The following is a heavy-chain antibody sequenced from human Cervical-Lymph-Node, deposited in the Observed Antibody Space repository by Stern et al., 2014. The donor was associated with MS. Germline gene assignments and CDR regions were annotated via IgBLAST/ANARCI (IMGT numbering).Heavy chain of an antibody. V-gene: IGHV1-69*01. J-gene: IGHJ4*02. CDR2: ISPVFGEA. CDR3: ARHQGGVAAF. D-gene: IGHD6-13*01. Sequence: VQLVESGAEVKKPGSSVKVSCKASGDTFNNFDIGWVRQAPGQGPEWLGGISPVFGEANYAQRLQDRVTFTADESTSTTYMELSRLRSEDTAIYYCARHQGGVAAFWGQGTLVTVSS. CDR1: GDTFNNFD.